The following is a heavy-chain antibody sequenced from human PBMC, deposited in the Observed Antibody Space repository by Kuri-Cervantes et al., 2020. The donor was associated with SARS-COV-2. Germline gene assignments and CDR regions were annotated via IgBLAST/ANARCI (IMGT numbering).Heavy chain of an antibody. D-gene: IGHD2-15*01. CDR2: ISYDGSNK. J-gene: IGHJ1*01. CDR3: ARDLRGSGSGAGADAEYFQH. V-gene: IGHV3-30-3*01. CDR1: GFTFSHYW. Sequence: GGSLRLSCAASGFTFSHYWLGWVRQAPGKGLEWVAVISYDGSNKYYADSVKGRLTISRDNSKNTLYLQMNSLRAEDTAVYYCARDLRGSGSGAGADAEYFQHWGQGTLVTVSS.